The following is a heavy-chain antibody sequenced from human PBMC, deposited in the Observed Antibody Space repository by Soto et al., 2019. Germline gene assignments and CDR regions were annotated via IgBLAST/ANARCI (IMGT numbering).Heavy chain of an antibody. J-gene: IGHJ4*02. CDR2: ISGSGGST. D-gene: IGHD5-18*01. CDR3: AKDAFRDTAMVIEGPFGY. V-gene: IGHV3-23*01. Sequence: GGSLRLSCAASGFTFSSYAMSWVRQAPGKGLEWVSAISGSGGSTYYADSMKGRFTISRDNSKNTLYLQMNSLRAEDTAVYYCAKDAFRDTAMVIEGPFGYWGQGTLVTVSS. CDR1: GFTFSSYA.